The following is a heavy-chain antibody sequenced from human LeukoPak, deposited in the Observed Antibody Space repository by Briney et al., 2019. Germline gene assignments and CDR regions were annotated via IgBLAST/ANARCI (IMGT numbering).Heavy chain of an antibody. Sequence: ASVKVSCKASGYTFTGYYMHWVRQAPGQGLEWMGWINPNSGGTNYAQKFQGRVTTTRDTSISTAYMELSRLRSDDTAVYYCARASEGYYDSSGYLDYWGQGTLVTVSS. CDR3: ARASEGYYDSSGYLDY. CDR1: GYTFTGYY. D-gene: IGHD3-22*01. J-gene: IGHJ4*02. CDR2: INPNSGGT. V-gene: IGHV1-2*02.